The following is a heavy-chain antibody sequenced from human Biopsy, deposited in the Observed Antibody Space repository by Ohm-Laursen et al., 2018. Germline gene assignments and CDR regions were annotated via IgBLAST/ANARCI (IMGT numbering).Heavy chain of an antibody. CDR2: VYYTGST. Sequence: SETPSLTCTVSGDSISSYHWSWIRQPPGKGLQWIGYVYYTGSTDYNPSLQSRVTISVDTSKNHFSLRLRSVTPADTAIYYCARDRGYYSNRTVPGYFDLWGRGTLVTVSS. CDR1: GDSISSYH. CDR3: ARDRGYYSNRTVPGYFDL. D-gene: IGHD3-22*01. J-gene: IGHJ2*01. V-gene: IGHV4-59*01.